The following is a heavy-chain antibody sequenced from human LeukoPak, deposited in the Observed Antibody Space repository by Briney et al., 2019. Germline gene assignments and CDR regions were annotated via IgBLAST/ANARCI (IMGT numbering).Heavy chain of an antibody. CDR2: IDPSDPYT. CDR1: GYSFTSYW. CDR3: ARQVEDIVVVVAATPHYGMDV. D-gene: IGHD2-15*01. J-gene: IGHJ6*04. V-gene: IGHV5-10-1*01. Sequence: GESLKISCKGSGYSFTSYWISWVRQMPGKGLEWMGRIDPSDPYTNYSPSFQGHVTISADKSISTAYLQWSGLKASDTAMYYCARQVEDIVVVVAATPHYGMDVWGKGTTVTVSS.